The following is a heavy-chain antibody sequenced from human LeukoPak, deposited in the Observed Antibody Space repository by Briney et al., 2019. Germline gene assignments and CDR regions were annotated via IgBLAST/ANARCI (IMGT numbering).Heavy chain of an antibody. V-gene: IGHV3-30-3*01. CDR1: GFTFCNYA. CDR2: ISSDGSNK. CDR3: FFPGVTGKVY. J-gene: IGHJ4*02. Sequence: GGSLRLSCAASGFTFCNYAMHWVRHAPGKGLECGAVISSDGSNKYYADSVKGRFTISRDNSKNTLYLQMNSLRAEDTAVYYCFFPGVTGKVYWGQGTLVTVSS. D-gene: IGHD1-20*01.